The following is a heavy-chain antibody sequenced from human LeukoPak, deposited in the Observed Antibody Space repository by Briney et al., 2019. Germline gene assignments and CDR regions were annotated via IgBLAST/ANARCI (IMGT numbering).Heavy chain of an antibody. CDR1: DNTFTNYG. CDR3: ARDSGGNSASWYFDL. Sequence: ASVKVSCKGSDNTFTNYGINWVRQAPGQGLEWMGGIIPIFGTANYAQKFQGRVTITADKSTSTAYMELSSLRSEDTAVYYCARDSGGNSASWYFDLWGRGTLVTVSS. D-gene: IGHD4-23*01. J-gene: IGHJ2*01. V-gene: IGHV1-69*06. CDR2: IIPIFGTA.